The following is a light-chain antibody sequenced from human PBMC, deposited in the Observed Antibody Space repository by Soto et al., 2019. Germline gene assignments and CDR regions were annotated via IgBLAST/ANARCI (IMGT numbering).Light chain of an antibody. J-gene: IGLJ2*01. CDR1: SSYIGAGYD. CDR2: ANT. CDR3: QSYDDSMGGHVI. V-gene: IGLV1-40*01. Sequence: QSVLTQPPSVSVAPGQRVTISCTGSSSYIGAGYDVHWYQQLPGTSPKLLIYANTNRPSGVPDRFSGCKAGTSASLAITGLQAEDEAEYYCQSYDDSMGGHVIFGGGTKLTVL.